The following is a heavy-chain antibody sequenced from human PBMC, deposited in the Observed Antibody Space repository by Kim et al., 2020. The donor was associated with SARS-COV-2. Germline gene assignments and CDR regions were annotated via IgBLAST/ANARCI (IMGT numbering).Heavy chain of an antibody. CDR1: GYTFTNFY. CDR3: ARGTYYDFWSGFVPNYYYYGMDV. V-gene: IGHV1-46*01. CDR2: INPSGCST. J-gene: IGHJ6*02. Sequence: ASVKVSCKASGYTFTNFYMHWVRQAPGQGLEWMGIINPSGCSTNYPQKFQGRVTMTRDTSTSAVYMELSSLRSQDTALYFCARGTYYDFWSGFVPNYYYYGMDVWGQETTVTVSS. D-gene: IGHD3-3*01.